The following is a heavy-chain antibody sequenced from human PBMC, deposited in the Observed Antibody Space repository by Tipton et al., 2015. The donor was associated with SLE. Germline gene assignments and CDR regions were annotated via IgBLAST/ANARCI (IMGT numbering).Heavy chain of an antibody. J-gene: IGHJ6*02. Sequence: LRLSCTVSGGSISSSSYYWGWIRQPPGKGLEWIGEINHSGSTNYNPSLKSRVTISVDTSKNQSSLKLSSVTAADTAVYYCARGGIDYGMDVWGQGTTVSVSS. CDR1: GGSISSSSYY. CDR2: INHSGST. V-gene: IGHV4-39*07. CDR3: ARGGIDYGMDV.